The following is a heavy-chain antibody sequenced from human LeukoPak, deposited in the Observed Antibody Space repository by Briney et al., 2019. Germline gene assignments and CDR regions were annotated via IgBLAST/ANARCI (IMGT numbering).Heavy chain of an antibody. Sequence: SETLSLTCTVSGGSISSYYWSWIRQPAGKGLEWIGRIYTSGSTNYNPSLKSRVTMSVDTSKNQFSLRLSSVTAADTAVYYCARMGGYSSSWYGYYYMDVWGKGTTVTVSS. J-gene: IGHJ6*03. V-gene: IGHV4-4*07. CDR3: ARMGGYSSSWYGYYYMDV. D-gene: IGHD6-13*01. CDR1: GGSISSYY. CDR2: IYTSGST.